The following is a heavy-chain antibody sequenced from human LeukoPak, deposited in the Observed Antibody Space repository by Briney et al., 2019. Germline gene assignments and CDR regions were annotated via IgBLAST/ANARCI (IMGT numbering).Heavy chain of an antibody. D-gene: IGHD6-6*01. J-gene: IGHJ3*02. CDR1: GYTFSSYH. Sequence: ASVKVSCKASGYTFSSYHIHWVRQAPGQGLEWMGKINPSFNPGVDVTSYAQKFQGRVTMTRNTSISTAYMELSSLRSEDTAVYYCARGKIAAGPKGGAFDIWGQGTMVTVSS. CDR2: INPSFNPGVDVT. V-gene: IGHV1-46*01. CDR3: ARGKIAAGPKGGAFDI.